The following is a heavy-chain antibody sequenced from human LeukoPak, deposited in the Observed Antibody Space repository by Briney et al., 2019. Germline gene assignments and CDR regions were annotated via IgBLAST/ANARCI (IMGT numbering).Heavy chain of an antibody. D-gene: IGHD4-23*01. J-gene: IGHJ4*02. CDR3: ARGARWAYYFDY. CDR2: ISTRDNTI. CDR1: GFTFSDYY. V-gene: IGHV3-11*01. Sequence: GGSLRLSCTASGFTFSDYYMSWIRQTPGKGLEWLSYISTRDNTIQYADSVKGRFTISRDNANNSVFLQMNNLRAEDSAIYYCARGARWAYYFDYWGQGSLVTVPS.